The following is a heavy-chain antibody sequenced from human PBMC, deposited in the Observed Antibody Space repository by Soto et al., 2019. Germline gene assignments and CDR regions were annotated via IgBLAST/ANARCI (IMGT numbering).Heavy chain of an antibody. D-gene: IGHD5-12*01. V-gene: IGHV4-4*02. Sequence: SETLSLTCAVSGGSISSSNWWSWVRQPPGKGLEWIGEIYHSGSTNYNPSLKSRVTISVDKSKNQFSLKLSSVTAADTAVYYCARGLRFPRGFLAYWGQGTLVTVSS. CDR2: IYHSGST. J-gene: IGHJ4*02. CDR3: ARGLRFPRGFLAY. CDR1: GGSISSSNW.